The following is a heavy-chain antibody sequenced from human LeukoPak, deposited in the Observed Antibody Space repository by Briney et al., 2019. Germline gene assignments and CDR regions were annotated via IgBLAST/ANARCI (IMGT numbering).Heavy chain of an antibody. CDR2: IISIFGTA. CDR1: GGTFSSYA. Sequence: SVKVSCKASGGTFSSYAISWVRQAPGQGLEWMGGIISIFGTANYAQKFQGRVTITADESTSTAYMELSSLRSEDTAVYYCAREDPYVSYRYDSSGPFDYWGQGTLVTVSS. D-gene: IGHD3-22*01. CDR3: AREDPYVSYRYDSSGPFDY. J-gene: IGHJ4*02. V-gene: IGHV1-69*01.